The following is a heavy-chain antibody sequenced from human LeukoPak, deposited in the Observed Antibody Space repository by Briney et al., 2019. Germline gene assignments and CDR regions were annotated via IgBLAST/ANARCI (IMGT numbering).Heavy chain of an antibody. Sequence: GGSLRLSCAASGFTFPNYAMSCVRQAPGKGLECVCGISGSGYGAYYADSVKGRFTISRDNSRNTVNLQMNSLRIEDTAVYYCARASLPDGDASSSLAYWGQGALVTVSS. D-gene: IGHD6-6*01. J-gene: IGHJ4*02. V-gene: IGHV3-23*01. CDR2: ISGSGYGA. CDR1: GFTFPNYA. CDR3: ARASLPDGDASSSLAY.